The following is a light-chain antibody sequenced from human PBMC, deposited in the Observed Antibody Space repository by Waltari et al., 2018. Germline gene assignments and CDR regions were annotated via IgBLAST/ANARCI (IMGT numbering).Light chain of an antibody. CDR3: QQYNNWPPWT. CDR1: QSIETN. J-gene: IGKJ1*01. V-gene: IGKV3-15*01. Sequence: VMTQSPATLSLFPGERAVLSCWASQSIETNLAWFQQKPGQAPRLLSSGASTRATKVPTRFSGSGSGTAFTLTISSLQSEDFAVYYCQQYNNWPPWTFGPGTKVEIK. CDR2: GAS.